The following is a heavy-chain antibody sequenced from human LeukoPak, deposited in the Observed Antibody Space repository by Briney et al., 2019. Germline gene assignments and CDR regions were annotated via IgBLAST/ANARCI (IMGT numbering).Heavy chain of an antibody. Sequence: GSLRLSCAASGFTFDDYGMSWIRQPPGKGLEWIGEINHSGSTNYNPSLKSRVTISVDTSKNQFSLKLSSVTAADTAVYYCARRDYGSGNDYWGQGTLVTVSS. D-gene: IGHD3-10*01. J-gene: IGHJ4*02. CDR2: INHSGST. CDR1: GFTFDDYG. V-gene: IGHV4-34*01. CDR3: ARRDYGSGNDY.